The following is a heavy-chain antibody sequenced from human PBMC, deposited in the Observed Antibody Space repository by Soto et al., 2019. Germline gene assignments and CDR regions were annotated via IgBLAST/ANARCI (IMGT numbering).Heavy chain of an antibody. V-gene: IGHV3-48*02. Sequence: EVKLAESGGGLIQPGGSLRLSCVASGFTFSTYSMNWVRQAPGKGLEWISHINPGSNIMSYADSVKGRFAISRDNAKNSLYLPLHSLRDEDTAVYNCVRDRDWAFDRWGQGTTVAVSS. D-gene: IGHD2-21*02. J-gene: IGHJ3*02. CDR2: INPGSNIM. CDR3: VRDRDWAFDR. CDR1: GFTFSTYS.